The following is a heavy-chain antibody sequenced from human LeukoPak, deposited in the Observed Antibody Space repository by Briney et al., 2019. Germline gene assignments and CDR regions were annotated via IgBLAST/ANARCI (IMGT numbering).Heavy chain of an antibody. V-gene: IGHV4-4*07. CDR2: IYTSGST. J-gene: IGHJ4*02. CDR3: ARERGRENDY. Sequence: SETLSLTCTVCGGSISSYYWSWNRLPAGQGLEWIGRIYTSGSTNYNPSLKSRVTMSVDTSKNQFSLKLSSVTAADTAVYYCARERGRENDYWGQGTLVTVSS. CDR1: GGSISSYY. D-gene: IGHD1-26*01.